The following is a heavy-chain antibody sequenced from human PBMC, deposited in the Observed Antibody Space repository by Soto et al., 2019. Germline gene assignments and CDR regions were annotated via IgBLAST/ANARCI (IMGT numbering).Heavy chain of an antibody. J-gene: IGHJ6*03. CDR3: AREVRGVIKNYYYYMDV. CDR2: INAGNGNT. D-gene: IGHD3-10*01. CDR1: GYTFTSYA. Sequence: QVQLVQSGAEVKKSGASVKVSCKASGYTFTSYAMHWVRQAPGQRLEWMGWINAGNGNTKYSQKFQGRVTITRDTSASTAYMELSSLRSEDTAVYYCAREVRGVIKNYYYYMDVWGKGTTVTVSS. V-gene: IGHV1-3*01.